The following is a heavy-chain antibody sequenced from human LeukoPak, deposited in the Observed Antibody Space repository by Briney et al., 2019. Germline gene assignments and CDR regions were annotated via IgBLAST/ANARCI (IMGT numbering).Heavy chain of an antibody. V-gene: IGHV4-34*01. D-gene: IGHD3-16*01. CDR1: GGSFSGYY. CDR3: ARDHYVYHQEFDP. CDR2: INHSGST. Sequence: SETLSLTCAVYGGSFSGYYWSWIRQPPGKGLEWIGEINHSGSTNYNPSLKSRVTISVDTSKNQFSLKLSSVTAADTAVYYCARDHYVYHQEFDPWGQGILVTVSS. J-gene: IGHJ5*02.